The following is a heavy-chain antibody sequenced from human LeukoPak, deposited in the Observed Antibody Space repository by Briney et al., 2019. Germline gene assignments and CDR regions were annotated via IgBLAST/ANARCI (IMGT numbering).Heavy chain of an antibody. CDR3: AREGGSIASFDY. J-gene: IGHJ4*02. Sequence: GGSLRLSCAASGFTFNSYAMSWVRQAPGKGLEWVSGISGSGGSTYYADSVKGRFTISRDNARNSLYLQMNSLRAEDTAVYYCAREGGSIASFDYWGQGTLVTVSS. D-gene: IGHD6-6*01. CDR1: GFTFNSYA. CDR2: ISGSGGST. V-gene: IGHV3-23*01.